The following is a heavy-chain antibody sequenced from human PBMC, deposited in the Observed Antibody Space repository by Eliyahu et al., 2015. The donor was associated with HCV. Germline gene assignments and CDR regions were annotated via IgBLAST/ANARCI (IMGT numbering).Heavy chain of an antibody. Sequence: EVQLVESGGGLIQPGGSRRLXCAASGXTVSSXYMNXVRKAPGKGLXWVSVIYSGGSTYYADSVKGRFTISRDNSKNTLYLQMNSLRAEDTAVYYCARQQWSGYHRAMDVWGQGTTVTVSS. J-gene: IGHJ6*02. CDR2: IYSGGST. D-gene: IGHD3-3*01. CDR3: ARQQWSGYHRAMDV. V-gene: IGHV3-53*01. CDR1: GXTVSSXY.